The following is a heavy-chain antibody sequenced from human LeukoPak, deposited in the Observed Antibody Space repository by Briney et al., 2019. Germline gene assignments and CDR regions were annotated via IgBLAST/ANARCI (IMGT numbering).Heavy chain of an antibody. D-gene: IGHD3-3*01. V-gene: IGHV1-18*01. CDR3: ARDIDDDFWSGYYPY. Sequence: ASVKVSCKASGYTFTSYGISWVRQAPGQGLEWMGWISAYNRNTNYAQKLQGRVTMTTDTSTSTAYMELRSLRSDDTAVYYCARDIDDDFWSGYYPYWGQGTLVTVSS. CDR1: GYTFTSYG. CDR2: ISAYNRNT. J-gene: IGHJ4*02.